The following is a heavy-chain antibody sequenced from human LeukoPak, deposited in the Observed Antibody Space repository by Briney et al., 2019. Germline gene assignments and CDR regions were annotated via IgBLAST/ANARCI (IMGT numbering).Heavy chain of an antibody. J-gene: IGHJ5*02. D-gene: IGHD3-22*01. V-gene: IGHV1-18*01. Sequence: ASVKVSCNASGYTFTSYGISWVRQAPGQGLEWMGWISAYNGNTNYAQKLQGRVTMTTDTSTSTAYMELRSLRSDDTAVYYCARDVWSYDSSGYYFNWFDPWGQGTLVTVSS. CDR3: ARDVWSYDSSGYYFNWFDP. CDR1: GYTFTSYG. CDR2: ISAYNGNT.